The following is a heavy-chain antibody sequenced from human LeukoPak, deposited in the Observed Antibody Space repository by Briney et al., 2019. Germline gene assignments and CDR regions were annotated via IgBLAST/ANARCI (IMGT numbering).Heavy chain of an antibody. Sequence: PGGSLRLSCAASGFIFSSDWMYWVRQAPGRGPVWVSGIKPDGTYTHYADSVKGRFTISRDDAKNTLYLQMNSLRVEVTAVFYCANYWNPWGPGTLVTVSS. CDR1: GFIFSSDW. CDR2: IKPDGTYT. CDR3: ANYWNP. D-gene: IGHD1-1*01. J-gene: IGHJ5*02. V-gene: IGHV3-74*01.